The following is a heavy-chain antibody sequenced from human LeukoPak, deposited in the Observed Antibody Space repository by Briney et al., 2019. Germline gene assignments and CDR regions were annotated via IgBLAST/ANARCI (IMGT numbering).Heavy chain of an antibody. CDR3: ARGTEWFADPTPFDY. CDR2: INASSGST. D-gene: IGHD3-10*01. V-gene: IGHV1-46*01. Sequence: ASGKGTCKASGYTFTSYDMHWVRQAPGQGLEWMGIINASSGSTNYAQTFHGSITMIRDPSTSTAYMAMSSLSPEDTAVYSCARGTEWFADPTPFDYWGQGTLVTVSS. J-gene: IGHJ4*02. CDR1: GYTFTSYD.